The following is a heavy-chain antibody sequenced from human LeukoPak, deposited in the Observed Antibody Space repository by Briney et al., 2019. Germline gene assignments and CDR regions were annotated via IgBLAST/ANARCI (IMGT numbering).Heavy chain of an antibody. CDR3: ARQERWLQHLRYNWFDP. CDR2: IYYSGST. D-gene: IGHD5-24*01. Sequence: SETLSLTCTVSGGSISSSSYYWGWIRQPPGKGLEWIGSIYYSGSTYYNPSLKSRVTISVDTSKNQFSLKLSSVTAADTAVYYCARQERWLQHLRYNWFDPWGQGTLVTVTS. V-gene: IGHV4-39*01. J-gene: IGHJ5*02. CDR1: GGSISSSSYY.